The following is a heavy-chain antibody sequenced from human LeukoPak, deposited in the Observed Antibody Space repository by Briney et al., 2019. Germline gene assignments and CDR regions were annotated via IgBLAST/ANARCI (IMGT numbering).Heavy chain of an antibody. CDR2: IKQDGSEK. Sequence: GRSLRLSCAASGFTFSRYWMSWVRQAPGKGLEWVANIKQDGSEKYYVDSVKGRFTISRDNAKNSLYLQMNSLRVEDTAVYYCAREPLGGWAFDLWGRGTLVTVSS. CDR1: GFTFSRYW. J-gene: IGHJ2*01. V-gene: IGHV3-7*01. D-gene: IGHD3-10*01. CDR3: AREPLGGWAFDL.